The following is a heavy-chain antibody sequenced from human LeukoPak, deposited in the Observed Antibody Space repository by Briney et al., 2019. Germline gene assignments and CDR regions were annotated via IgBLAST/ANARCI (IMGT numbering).Heavy chain of an antibody. CDR1: GASINIYTYY. J-gene: IGHJ4*02. Sequence: SETLSLTCTVSGASINIYTYYWGWIRQPPGKGLEWIGSVSYSGSPYYNPSLTSRATISVDTSRNQVSLKLTSVTAADTAVYYCARYHGSGSYGIDYWGQGTLVTVSS. V-gene: IGHV4-39*07. CDR2: VSYSGSP. D-gene: IGHD3-10*01. CDR3: ARYHGSGSYGIDY.